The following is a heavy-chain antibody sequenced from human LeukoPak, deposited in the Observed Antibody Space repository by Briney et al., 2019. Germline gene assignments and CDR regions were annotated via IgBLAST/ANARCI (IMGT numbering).Heavy chain of an antibody. D-gene: IGHD6-13*01. CDR2: IFHSGIT. CDR1: GYSISSGYY. Sequence: SETLSLTCAVSGYSISSGYYWGWIRQPPGKGLEWIGSIFHSGITYYNPSLKSRLTISVDTSKNHFSLKLSSVTAADTSVYYCARRVYTSSWYFDYWGQGTLVTVSS. V-gene: IGHV4-38-2*01. J-gene: IGHJ4*02. CDR3: ARRVYTSSWYFDY.